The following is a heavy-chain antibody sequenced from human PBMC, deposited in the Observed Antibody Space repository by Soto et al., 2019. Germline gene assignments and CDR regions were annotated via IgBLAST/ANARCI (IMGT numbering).Heavy chain of an antibody. D-gene: IGHD4-17*01. CDR2: IYPRDSDT. CDR1: GYSFTSYW. CDR3: ARQEYDYGDYGTHYYYYYGMDV. J-gene: IGHJ6*02. V-gene: IGHV5-51*01. Sequence: GESLKISCKGSGYSFTSYWIGWVRQMPGKGLEWMGIIYPRDSDTRYSPSFQGQVTISADKSISTAYLQWSSLKASDTAMYYCARQEYDYGDYGTHYYYYYGMDVWGQGTTVTVSS.